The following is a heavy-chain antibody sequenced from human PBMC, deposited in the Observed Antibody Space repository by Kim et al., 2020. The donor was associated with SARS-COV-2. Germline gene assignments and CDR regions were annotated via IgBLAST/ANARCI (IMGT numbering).Heavy chain of an antibody. CDR3: AREGVGQWLVHWAFDI. CDR2: IYYSGTT. J-gene: IGHJ3*02. D-gene: IGHD6-19*01. Sequence: SETLSLTCTVSGGSISSSSYYWGWIRQPPGKGLEWIGSIYYSGTTYYNPSLKSRVTISVDTSKNQFSLELSSVTAADTAVYYCAREGVGQWLVHWAFDIWGQGTMVTVSS. CDR1: GGSISSSSYY. V-gene: IGHV4-39*02.